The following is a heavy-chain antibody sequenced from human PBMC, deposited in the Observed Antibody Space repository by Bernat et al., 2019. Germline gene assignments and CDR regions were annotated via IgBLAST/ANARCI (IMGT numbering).Heavy chain of an antibody. J-gene: IGHJ6*02. V-gene: IGHV3-9*01. D-gene: IGHD6-13*01. Sequence: EVQLVESGGGLVQPGRSLRLSCAASGFTFDDYAMHWVRQAPGKGLEWVSGISWNSGSIGDADSVKGRFTISRDNAKNSLYLQMNSLRAEDTALYYCAKEAAAGTDHYYYYGMDSWGQGTTVTVSS. CDR2: ISWNSGSI. CDR3: AKEAAAGTDHYYYYGMDS. CDR1: GFTFDDYA.